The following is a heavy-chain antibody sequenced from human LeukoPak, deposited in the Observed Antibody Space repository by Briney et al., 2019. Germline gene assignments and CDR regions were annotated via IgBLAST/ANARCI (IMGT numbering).Heavy chain of an antibody. CDR2: IYTSRST. CDR1: GGSISSYY. V-gene: IGHV4-4*07. CDR3: ARDSLGIAVASAWFDP. D-gene: IGHD6-19*01. J-gene: IGHJ5*02. Sequence: PSETLSLTCTVSGGSISSYYWSWIRQPAGKGLEWIGRIYTSRSTNYNPSLKSRVTMSVDTSKNQFSLKLSSVTAADTAVYYCARDSLGIAVASAWFDPWGQGTLVTVSS.